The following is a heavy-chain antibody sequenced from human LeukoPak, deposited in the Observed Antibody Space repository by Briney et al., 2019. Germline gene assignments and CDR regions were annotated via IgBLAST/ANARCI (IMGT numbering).Heavy chain of an antibody. J-gene: IGHJ4*02. Sequence: GGSLRLSCAASGFTFDDYAMHWVRQAPGKGLDWVSLISGDGGSTYYADSVKGRFTISRDNSKNSLYLQMNSLRTEDTALYYCAKDSYYYYDSSGYATYYFDYWGQGTLVTVSS. CDR1: GFTFDDYA. D-gene: IGHD3-22*01. CDR3: AKDSYYYYDSSGYATYYFDY. CDR2: ISGDGGST. V-gene: IGHV3-43*02.